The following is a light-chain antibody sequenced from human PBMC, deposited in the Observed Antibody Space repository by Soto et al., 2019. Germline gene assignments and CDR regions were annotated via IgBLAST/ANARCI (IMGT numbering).Light chain of an antibody. CDR1: SSDVGGYNY. Sequence: QSALTQPPSASGSPGQAVTISCTGSSSDVGGYNYVSWYQQHPGKAPKLMIYEVSKRRSGVPDRLSGSKSGNTASLTVSGLQAEDEADYYCSSYGGSNPVVFGGGTKLTVL. J-gene: IGLJ2*01. CDR3: SSYGGSNPVV. CDR2: EVS. V-gene: IGLV2-8*01.